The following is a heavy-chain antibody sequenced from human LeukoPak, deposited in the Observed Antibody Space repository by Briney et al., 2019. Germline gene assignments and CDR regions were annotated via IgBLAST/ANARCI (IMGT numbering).Heavy chain of an antibody. D-gene: IGHD3-22*01. V-gene: IGHV1-69*05. CDR3: ARATLYDSSGYYYYYGMDV. CDR1: GGTFSSYA. CDR2: IIPIFGTA. J-gene: IGHJ6*02. Sequence: SVKVSCKASGGTFSSYAISWVRQAPGQGLEWMGGIIPIFGTANYAQKFQGRVTITTDESTSTAYMELSSLRSEDTAVYYCARATLYDSSGYYYYYGMDVWGQGTTVTVSS.